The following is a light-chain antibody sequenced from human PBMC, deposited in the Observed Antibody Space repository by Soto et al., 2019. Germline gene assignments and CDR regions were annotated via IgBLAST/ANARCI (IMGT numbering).Light chain of an antibody. V-gene: IGLV2-8*01. CDR1: SSDVGYYNY. Sequence: QSVLTQPPSASGSPGQSVTISCTGTSSDVGYYNYVSWYQQYPGKAPKLLIYEVSKRPSGVPDRFSGSKSGNTASLTVSGLQAADEADYYCNSYEGTDVHYVFGTGTKVTVL. CDR3: NSYEGTDVHYV. J-gene: IGLJ1*01. CDR2: EVS.